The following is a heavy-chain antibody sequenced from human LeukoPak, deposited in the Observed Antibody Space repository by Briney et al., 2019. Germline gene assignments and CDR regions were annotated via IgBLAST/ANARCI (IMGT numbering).Heavy chain of an antibody. CDR3: ARARGYSYGNYYYYGMDV. CDR2: ISAYNGNT. CDR1: GYTFTGYG. Sequence: ASVKVSCKASGYTFTGYGISWVRQAPGQGLEWMGWISAYNGNTNYAQKLQGRVTMTTDTSTSTAYMELRSLRSDDTAVYYCARARGYSYGNYYYYGMDVWGQGTTVTVSS. D-gene: IGHD5-18*01. V-gene: IGHV1-18*01. J-gene: IGHJ6*02.